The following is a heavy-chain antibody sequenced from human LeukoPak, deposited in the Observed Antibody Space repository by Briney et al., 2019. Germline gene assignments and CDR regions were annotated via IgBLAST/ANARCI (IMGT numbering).Heavy chain of an antibody. CDR3: ARAYGGNSQYFQH. CDR2: IHHSGST. V-gene: IGHV4-38-2*02. J-gene: IGHJ1*01. CDR1: GYSISSGYY. Sequence: SETLSPTCTVSGYSISSGYYWGWIRQPPGKGLEWIGSIHHSGSTNYNPSLKSRVTISLDTSKNQFSLKLSSVTAADTAVYYCARAYGGNSQYFQHWGQGTLVTVSS. D-gene: IGHD4-23*01.